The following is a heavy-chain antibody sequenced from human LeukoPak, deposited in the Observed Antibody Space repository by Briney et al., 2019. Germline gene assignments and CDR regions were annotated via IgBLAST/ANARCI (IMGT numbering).Heavy chain of an antibody. V-gene: IGHV1-46*01. J-gene: IGHJ3*01. Sequence: GASVKVSCKASGYTFTNSYIHWVRQAPGQVLEWMGLINPDGGNTNYAQNFQGRVTLTRDTSTSTVYMELSSLISEDTAIYYCARIRDGYNDAYDLWGQGTVVTVSS. CDR1: GYTFTNSY. CDR3: ARIRDGYNDAYDL. D-gene: IGHD5-24*01. CDR2: INPDGGNT.